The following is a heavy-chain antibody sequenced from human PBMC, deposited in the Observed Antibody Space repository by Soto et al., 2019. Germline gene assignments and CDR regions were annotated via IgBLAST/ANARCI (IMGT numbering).Heavy chain of an antibody. J-gene: IGHJ4*02. CDR2: IDAENGDT. CDR3: AVTPPYSSSSFDY. CDR1: GYTLTELS. D-gene: IGHD6-13*01. Sequence: ASVKVSCKVSGYTLTELSMHWVRQAPGKGLEWMGWIDAENGDTIYAQKLQGRVTMTTDTSTSTAYMELRSLRSDDTAVYYCAVTPPYSSSSFDYWGQGTLVTVSS. V-gene: IGHV1-24*01.